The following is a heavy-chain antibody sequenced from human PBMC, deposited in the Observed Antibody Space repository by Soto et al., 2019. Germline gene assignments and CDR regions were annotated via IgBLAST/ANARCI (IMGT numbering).Heavy chain of an antibody. D-gene: IGHD6-6*01. CDR2: ISYDGSNK. Sequence: QVQLVESGGGVVQPGRSLRLSCAASGFTFSSYAMHWVRQAPGKGLEWVAVISYDGSNKYYAASVKGRFTISRDNSKNTLYLEMNSLRAEDTAVYYCARDQWSSSSDNYWGQGTLVTVSS. CDR1: GFTFSSYA. V-gene: IGHV3-30-3*01. J-gene: IGHJ4*02. CDR3: ARDQWSSSSDNY.